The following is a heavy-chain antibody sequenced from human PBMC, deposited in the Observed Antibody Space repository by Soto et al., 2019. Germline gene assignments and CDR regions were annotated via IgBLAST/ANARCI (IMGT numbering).Heavy chain of an antibody. V-gene: IGHV1-18*01. J-gene: IGHJ4*02. CDR1: GYTFTSYG. CDR2: ISAYNGNT. CDR3: ARDRPYYYDSSSDY. D-gene: IGHD3-22*01. Sequence: EASVKVSCKASGYTFTSYGISWVRQAPGQGLEWMGWISAYNGNTNYAQKLQGRVTMTTDTSTSTAYMELRSLRSDDTAVYYCARDRPYYYDSSSDYWGQGTLVTVSS.